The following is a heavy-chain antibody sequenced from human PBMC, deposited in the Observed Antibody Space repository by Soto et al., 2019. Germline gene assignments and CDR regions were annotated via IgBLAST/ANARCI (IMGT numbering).Heavy chain of an antibody. D-gene: IGHD3-16*01. V-gene: IGHV4-39*01. Sequence: QLQLQESGPGLVKPSETLSLTCTVSGGSISSSSYYWGWIRQPPGKGLEWIGSIYYSGSTYYNPSLKSRVTISVDTSKNQFSLKLSSVTAADTAVYYCARLTFTLISYYYYMDVWGKGTTVTVSS. CDR1: GGSISSSSYY. CDR3: ARLTFTLISYYYYMDV. J-gene: IGHJ6*03. CDR2: IYYSGST.